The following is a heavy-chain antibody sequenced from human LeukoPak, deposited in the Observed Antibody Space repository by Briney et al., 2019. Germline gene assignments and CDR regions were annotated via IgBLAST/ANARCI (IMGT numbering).Heavy chain of an antibody. D-gene: IGHD6-13*01. Sequence: SETLSLTCSVPGGSIGTNYWSWIRQVPGKGLEWIGYSSYSGSSNYNPSLKSRVTISVDTSKTQFSLYLNSVTAADTAVYYCARSDTHHIHSSSWHFDCWGQGTLVTVSS. CDR2: SSYSGSS. V-gene: IGHV4-59*01. J-gene: IGHJ4*02. CDR3: ARSDTHHIHSSSWHFDC. CDR1: GGSIGTNY.